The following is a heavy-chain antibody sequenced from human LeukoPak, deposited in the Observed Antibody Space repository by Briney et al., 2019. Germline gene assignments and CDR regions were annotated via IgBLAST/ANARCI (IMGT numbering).Heavy chain of an antibody. CDR1: GGSISSYY. D-gene: IGHD5-24*01. Sequence: PSETLSLTCTVSGGSISSYYWSGLRQPPGEGLGGMGYIYYSGSTNYNPSLKSPVTSSVDTSKNQFSLKLSSVTAADTAVYYCARQGVEMATITRFAYWGQGTLVTVSS. J-gene: IGHJ4*02. CDR2: IYYSGST. V-gene: IGHV4-59*08. CDR3: ARQGVEMATITRFAY.